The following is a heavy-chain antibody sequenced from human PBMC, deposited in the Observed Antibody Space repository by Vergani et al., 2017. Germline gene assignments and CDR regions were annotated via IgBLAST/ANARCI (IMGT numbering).Heavy chain of an antibody. CDR1: GGTFSSYA. D-gene: IGHD5-18*01. V-gene: IGHV1-69*04. J-gene: IGHJ4*02. CDR3: ATGDTAMVFDY. Sequence: QVQLVQSGAEVKKPGSSVKVSCKASGGTFSSYAISWVRQAPGQGLEWMGRIIPILGIANYAQKFQGRVTITADKSTSTAYMELSSLRSEDTAVYYCATGDTAMVFDYWGQGTLVTVSS. CDR2: IIPILGIA.